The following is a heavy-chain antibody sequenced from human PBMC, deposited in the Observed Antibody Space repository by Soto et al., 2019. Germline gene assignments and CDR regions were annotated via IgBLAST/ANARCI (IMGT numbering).Heavy chain of an antibody. V-gene: IGHV1-46*01. D-gene: IGHD2-8*01. Sequence: ASVKVSCKASGYTFTSHYIHWVRQAPGQGLEWMGIINPSGGSTIYAQRFQGRVTMTRDTSTTTVYMELSSLRSEDTAVYFCATDVMRAYCLDYWGQGTLVTVSS. CDR2: INPSGGST. CDR1: GYTFTSHY. CDR3: ATDVMRAYCLDY. J-gene: IGHJ4*02.